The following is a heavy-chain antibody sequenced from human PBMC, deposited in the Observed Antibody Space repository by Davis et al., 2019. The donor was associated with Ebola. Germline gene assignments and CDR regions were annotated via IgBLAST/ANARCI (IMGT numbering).Heavy chain of an antibody. Sequence: MPGGSLRLSCTVSGGSISSSSYYWGWIRQPPGKGLEWIGSIYYSGSTYYNPSLKSRVTISVDTSKNQFSLKLSSVTAADTAVYYCARGGYSTLDYYYYYGMDVWGKGTTVTVSS. D-gene: IGHD5-12*01. CDR1: GGSISSSSYY. CDR3: ARGGYSTLDYYYYYGMDV. J-gene: IGHJ6*04. CDR2: IYYSGST. V-gene: IGHV4-39*01.